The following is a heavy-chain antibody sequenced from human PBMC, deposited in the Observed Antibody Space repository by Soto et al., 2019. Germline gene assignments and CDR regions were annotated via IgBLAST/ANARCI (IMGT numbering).Heavy chain of an antibody. CDR1: GGSIISYY. J-gene: IGHJ4*02. CDR2: IYYSGST. Sequence: SETLSLTCSVSGGSIISYYWSWIRQPPGKGLEWIGYIYYSGSTNYNPSLKSRVTISVDTSKNQFSLKLTSVTAADTAVYYCARGDYYDSSGYYFDYWGQGTLVTVSS. V-gene: IGHV4-59*01. D-gene: IGHD3-22*01. CDR3: ARGDYYDSSGYYFDY.